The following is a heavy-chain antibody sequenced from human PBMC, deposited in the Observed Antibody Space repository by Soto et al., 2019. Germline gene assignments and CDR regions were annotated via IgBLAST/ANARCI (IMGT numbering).Heavy chain of an antibody. CDR3: ARSLTYYDFWSGYSRPWYFDY. Sequence: SETLSLTCTVSGGSISSSSDYWGWIRQPPGKGLEWIGSIYYSGSTYYNPSLKSRVTISVDTSKNQFSLKLSSVTAADTAVYYCARSLTYYDFWSGYSRPWYFDYWGQGTLVTVSS. CDR2: IYYSGST. V-gene: IGHV4-39*01. CDR1: GGSISSSSDY. J-gene: IGHJ4*02. D-gene: IGHD3-3*01.